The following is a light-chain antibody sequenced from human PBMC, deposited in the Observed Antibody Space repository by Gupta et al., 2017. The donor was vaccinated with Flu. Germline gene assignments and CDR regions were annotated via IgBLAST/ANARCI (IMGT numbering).Light chain of an antibody. CDR3: QQFNNWYRT. J-gene: IGKJ1*01. CDR1: QTVNNN. CDR2: GAS. Sequence: EVVMTQSPATLSVSPGERATLSCRASQTVNNNLAWYQQKPGQAPRLLIYGASTRATGTPARFSGSGSGTEFTLTISSLQSEDFAVYYCQQFNNWYRTFGQGTKVEIK. V-gene: IGKV3-15*01.